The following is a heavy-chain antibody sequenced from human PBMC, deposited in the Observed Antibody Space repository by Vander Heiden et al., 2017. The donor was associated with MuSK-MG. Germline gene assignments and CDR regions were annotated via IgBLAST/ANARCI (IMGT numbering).Heavy chain of an antibody. V-gene: IGHV3-23*01. CDR3: AKVSLFGVVTTTPFDY. Sequence: EVQLLESGGGLVQPGGSLRLSCAASGFTFSSYGMNWVRQAPGKGLEWVSGISGSGGSTYSADSVKGRFTISRDNSKNTLYLQMNSLRAEDTAVYFCAKVSLFGVVTTTPFDYWGQGTLVTVSS. J-gene: IGHJ4*02. D-gene: IGHD3-3*01. CDR2: ISGSGGST. CDR1: GFTFSSYG.